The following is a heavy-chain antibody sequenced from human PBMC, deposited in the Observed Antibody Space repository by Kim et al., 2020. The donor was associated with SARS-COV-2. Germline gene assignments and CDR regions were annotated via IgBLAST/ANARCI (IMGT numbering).Heavy chain of an antibody. CDR3: ARGVYCSSTSCYYWFDP. Sequence: SETLSLTCAVYGGSFSGYYWSWIRQPPGKGLEWIGEINHSGSTNYNPSLKSRVTISVDTSKNQFSLKLSFVTAADTAVYYCARGVYCSSTSCYYWFDPWGQGTLVTVSS. J-gene: IGHJ5*02. V-gene: IGHV4-34*01. CDR1: GGSFSGYY. CDR2: INHSGST. D-gene: IGHD2-2*01.